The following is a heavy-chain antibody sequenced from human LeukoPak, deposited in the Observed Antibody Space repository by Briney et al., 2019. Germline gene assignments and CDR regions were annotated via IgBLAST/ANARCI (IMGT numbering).Heavy chain of an antibody. CDR3: ARLTAYFDL. CDR1: GGSISSSY. J-gene: IGHJ2*01. Sequence: KPSETLSLTCTVSGGSISSSYWSWIRQPPGKGLEWIGYIYYSGSTNYNPSLKSRVTMSVDTSKNQFSLKVTPVTAADTAVYYCARLTAYFDLWGRGTLVTVSS. CDR2: IYYSGST. V-gene: IGHV4-59*08.